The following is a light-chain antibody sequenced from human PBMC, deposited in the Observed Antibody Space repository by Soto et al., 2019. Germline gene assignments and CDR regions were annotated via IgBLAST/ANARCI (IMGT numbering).Light chain of an antibody. CDR3: QQYGSSPYT. CDR2: GAS. CDR1: QSVSSSY. V-gene: IGKV3-20*01. J-gene: IGKJ2*01. Sequence: EIVLTQSPGTLSLSPGERATPSCRASQSVSSSYLAWYQQKPGQAPRLLIYGASSRATGIPDRFSGSGSGTDITLTISRLEPEDFAVYYCQQYGSSPYTFGQGTKLEIK.